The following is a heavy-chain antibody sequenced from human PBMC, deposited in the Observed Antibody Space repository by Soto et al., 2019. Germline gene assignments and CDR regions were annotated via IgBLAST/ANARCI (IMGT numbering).Heavy chain of an antibody. CDR3: AKEDSYYDFWSGYYDY. CDR2: ISWNSGSI. V-gene: IGHV3-9*01. D-gene: IGHD3-3*01. CDR1: GFTFDDYA. Sequence: GGSLRLSCAASGFTFDDYAMHWVRQAPGKGLEWVSGISWNSGSIGYADSVKGRFTISRDNAKNSLYLQMNSLRAEDTALYYCAKEDSYYDFWSGYYDYWGQGTLVTVSS. J-gene: IGHJ4*02.